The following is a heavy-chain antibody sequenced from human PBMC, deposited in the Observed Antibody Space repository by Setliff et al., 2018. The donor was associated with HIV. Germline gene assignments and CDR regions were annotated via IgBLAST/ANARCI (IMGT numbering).Heavy chain of an antibody. CDR1: GGSIRSHY. CDR3: ARDVAPPLAGDVWSGNGL. CDR2: VYYRAKTGATT. Sequence: SETLSLTCSVSGGSIRSHYWSWIRQAPGKGLQWIENVYYRAKTGATTDHNPSLRSRISISLDVSKNQLSLRLRSVTAADTAIYYCARDVAPPLAGDVWSGNGLWGQGTQVTVSS. J-gene: IGHJ4*02. D-gene: IGHD3-3*01. V-gene: IGHV4-59*11.